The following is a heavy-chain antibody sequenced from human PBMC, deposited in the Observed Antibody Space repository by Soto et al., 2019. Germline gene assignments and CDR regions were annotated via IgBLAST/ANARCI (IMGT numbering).Heavy chain of an antibody. CDR1: GFPFNTSD. CDR2: ISYNGRDI. V-gene: IGHV3-48*03. CDR3: ARHVESAYREYDSDWSAP. J-gene: IGHJ5*02. Sequence: EAQLVGSGGKVVQPGGSVSLSCIASGFPFNTSDMNWVRQAPGTGLEWISHISYNGRDIKYADSVKGRFTISRDNVNNSLHLHMATLRVEDTGLYYCARHVESAYREYDSDWSAPWGQGTPVTVSS. D-gene: IGHD3-16*01.